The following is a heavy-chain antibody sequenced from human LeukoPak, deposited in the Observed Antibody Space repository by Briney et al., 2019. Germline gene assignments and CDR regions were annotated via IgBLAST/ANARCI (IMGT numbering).Heavy chain of an antibody. CDR1: GFTFSSYW. CDR2: IKQDGSEK. CDR3: ARDIGLRYFDWLSTYDSSGYHLDY. D-gene: IGHD3-9*01. Sequence: PGGSLRLSCAASGFTFSSYWMSWVRQAPGKGLEWVANIKQDGSEKYYVDSVKGRFTISRDNAKNSLYLQMNSLRAEDTAVYYCARDIGLRYFDWLSTYDSSGYHLDYWGQGTLVTVSS. V-gene: IGHV3-7*01. J-gene: IGHJ4*02.